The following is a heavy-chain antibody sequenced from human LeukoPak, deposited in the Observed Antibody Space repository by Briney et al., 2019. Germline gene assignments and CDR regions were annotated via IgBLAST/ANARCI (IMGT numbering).Heavy chain of an antibody. Sequence: GGSLRLSCAASGFTVSSNYMSWVRQAPGKGLEWVSVIYSGGSTYYADSVKGRFTISRDNSKNTLYLQMNSLRAEDTAVYYCAKELYSSGWLGYWGQGTLVTVSS. D-gene: IGHD6-19*01. CDR3: AKELYSSGWLGY. CDR1: GFTVSSNY. CDR2: IYSGGST. J-gene: IGHJ4*02. V-gene: IGHV3-53*01.